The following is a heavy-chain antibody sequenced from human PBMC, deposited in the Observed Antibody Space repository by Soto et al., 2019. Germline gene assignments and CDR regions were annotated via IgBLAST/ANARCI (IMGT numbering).Heavy chain of an antibody. CDR1: GDSFTKYY. V-gene: IGHV4-34*01. CDR3: ASWLVEAPFDS. Sequence: QVQLQQWGAGLLKPSETLSLTCAVYGDSFTKYYWSWIRQPPGKGLEWIGEINHSGRTNFNPSLKSRVTISVDRSKNQFSLKLRSVTAADTGVYYCASWLVEAPFDSWGHGTLVTVPS. CDR2: INHSGRT. D-gene: IGHD1-26*01. J-gene: IGHJ4*01.